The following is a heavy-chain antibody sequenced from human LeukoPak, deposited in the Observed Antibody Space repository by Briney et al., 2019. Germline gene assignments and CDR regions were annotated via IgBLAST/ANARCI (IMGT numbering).Heavy chain of an antibody. Sequence: SETLSLTCAVSGVSISSGGYSWRWIRQPPGKGLEWNGYIYHSGSTYYNPSLKSRVTIPVDRSKNQFSLKLSSVTAADTAVYYCARVVGGSSSWSNSDYWGQGTLVTVSS. D-gene: IGHD6-13*01. V-gene: IGHV4-30-2*01. CDR3: ARVVGGSSSWSNSDY. CDR1: GVSISSGGYS. J-gene: IGHJ4*02. CDR2: IYHSGST.